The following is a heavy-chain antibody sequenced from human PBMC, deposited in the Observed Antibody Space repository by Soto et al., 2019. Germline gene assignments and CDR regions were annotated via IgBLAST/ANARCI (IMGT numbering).Heavy chain of an antibody. CDR2: IYYSGST. D-gene: IGHD2-2*01. CDR1: GGSISSSSYY. V-gene: IGHV4-39*01. CDR3: ARLLGYCSSTSCYGFDY. Sequence: QLQLQESGPGLVKPSETLSLTCTVSGGSISSSSYYWGWIRQPPGQGLEWIGSIYYSGSTYYNPSLTRRVTISVDTSKNQFSLKRSSVTAADTAVYYCARLLGYCSSTSCYGFDYWGQGTLVTVSS. J-gene: IGHJ4*02.